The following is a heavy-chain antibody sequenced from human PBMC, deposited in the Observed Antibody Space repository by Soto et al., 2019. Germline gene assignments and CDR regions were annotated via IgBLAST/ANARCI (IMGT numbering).Heavy chain of an antibody. J-gene: IGHJ4*02. Sequence: AASVKVSCKASGFTFTSSAVQWVRQARGQRLEWIGWIVVGSGNTNYAQKFQERVTITRDMSTSTAYMELSSLRSEDTAVYYCAAALYCGGDCYSAVFDYWGQGTLVTVSS. D-gene: IGHD2-21*02. V-gene: IGHV1-58*01. CDR3: AAALYCGGDCYSAVFDY. CDR2: IVVGSGNT. CDR1: GFTFTSSA.